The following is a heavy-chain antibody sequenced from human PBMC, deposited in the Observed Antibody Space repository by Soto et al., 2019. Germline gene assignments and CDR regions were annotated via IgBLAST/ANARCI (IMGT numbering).Heavy chain of an antibody. CDR3: ATLLYGSGSYYNLVLFDP. J-gene: IGHJ5*02. Sequence: ASVKVSCKVSGYTLTELSMHWVRQALGKGLEWMGGFDPEDGETIYAQKFQGRVTMTEDTSTDTAYMELSSLRSEDTAVYYCATLLYGSGSYYNLVLFDPWGQGTLVTVSS. D-gene: IGHD3-10*01. V-gene: IGHV1-24*01. CDR2: FDPEDGET. CDR1: GYTLTELS.